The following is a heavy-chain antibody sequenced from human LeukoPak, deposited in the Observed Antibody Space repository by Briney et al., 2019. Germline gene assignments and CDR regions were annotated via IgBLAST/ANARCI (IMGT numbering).Heavy chain of an antibody. D-gene: IGHD6-13*01. J-gene: IGHJ4*02. Sequence: GSLRLSCAASGFTFGTYAMTWVRQAPGKGLEWVSVISGSGGSINYADSVKGRFIISRDNSRNTLFLQMNSLRAEDTAVYYCAKHHYSSSRDYFDYWGQGTLVTVSS. V-gene: IGHV3-23*01. CDR2: ISGSGGSI. CDR3: AKHHYSSSRDYFDY. CDR1: GFTFGTYA.